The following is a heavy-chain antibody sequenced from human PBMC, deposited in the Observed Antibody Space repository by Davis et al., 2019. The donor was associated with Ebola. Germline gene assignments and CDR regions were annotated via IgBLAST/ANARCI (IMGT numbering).Heavy chain of an antibody. V-gene: IGHV3-30*02. Sequence: GESLKISCTSSEITLRDYAMHWVRQAPGKGLEWLTFKRYNEIKKYYADSVQGRFTVSRDDSSNTMFLQMDSLGGEDTAVYFCARESSHAFDIWGQGTFVTVSS. CDR1: EITLRDYA. CDR2: KRYNEIKK. J-gene: IGHJ3*02. CDR3: ARESSHAFDI.